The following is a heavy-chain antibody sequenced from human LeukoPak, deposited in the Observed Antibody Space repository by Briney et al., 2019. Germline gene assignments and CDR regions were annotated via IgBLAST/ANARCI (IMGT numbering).Heavy chain of an antibody. V-gene: IGHV4-59*01. CDR1: GGSISSYY. CDR2: IYYSGST. CDR3: ARGDYYGSGTNWFDP. Sequence: SETLSLTCTVSGGSISSYYWSWIRQPPGKGLEWIGYIYYSGSTNYNPSPKSRVTISVDTSKNQSSLKLSSVTAADTAVYYCARGDYYGSGTNWFDPWGQGTLVTVSS. J-gene: IGHJ5*02. D-gene: IGHD3-10*01.